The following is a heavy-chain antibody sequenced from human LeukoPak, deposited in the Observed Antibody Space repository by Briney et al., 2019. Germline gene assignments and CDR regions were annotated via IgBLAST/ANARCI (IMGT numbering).Heavy chain of an antibody. CDR2: IYYSGST. J-gene: IGHJ4*02. CDR1: GGSVSSGSYY. D-gene: IGHD6-19*01. V-gene: IGHV4-61*01. CDR3: AGLYSSGWYFDY. Sequence: SETLSLTCTVSGGSVSSGSYYWSWIRQPPGKGLEWIGYIYYSGSTNYNPSLKSRVTISVDTSKNQFSLKLSSVTAADTAVYYCAGLYSSGWYFDYWGQGTLVTVSS.